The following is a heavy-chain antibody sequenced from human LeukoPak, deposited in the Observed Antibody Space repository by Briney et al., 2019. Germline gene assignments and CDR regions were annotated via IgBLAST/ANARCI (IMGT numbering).Heavy chain of an antibody. CDR2: IYTSGST. J-gene: IGHJ4*02. CDR1: GGSISSCY. V-gene: IGHV4-4*07. Sequence: PSETLSLTCTVSGGSISSCYWSWIRQPAGKGLEWIGRIYTSGSTNYNPSLKSRVTISVDTSKNQFSLKLSSVTAADTAVYYCARDSSSYSLDYWGQGTLVTVSS. D-gene: IGHD6-6*01. CDR3: ARDSSSYSLDY.